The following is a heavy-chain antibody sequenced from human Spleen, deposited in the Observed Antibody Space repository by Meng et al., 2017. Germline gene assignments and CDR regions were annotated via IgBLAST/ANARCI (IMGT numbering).Heavy chain of an antibody. D-gene: IGHD6-25*01. V-gene: IGHV1-2*06. CDR1: GYNFPDYY. Sequence: QAQRVVAGAGVKKPGPAVKVSCKPSGYNFPDYYIHWVRQAPGQGLEWMGRIDPKNGDTHYAQKFQARVTMTGDTSISTAYMELSGLRSDDTAMYYCARDEDISAAGKLFGDYWGQGTLVTVSS. CDR2: IDPKNGDT. J-gene: IGHJ4*02. CDR3: ARDEDISAAGKLFGDY.